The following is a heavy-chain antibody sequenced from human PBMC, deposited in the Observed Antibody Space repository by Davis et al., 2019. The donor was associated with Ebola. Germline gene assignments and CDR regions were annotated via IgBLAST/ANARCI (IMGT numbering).Heavy chain of an antibody. CDR1: GFTFSSYG. V-gene: IGHV3-30*02. CDR2: IRYDGSNK. J-gene: IGHJ4*02. CDR3: AKDRQQWLDTIDY. Sequence: GESLKISCAASGFTFSSYGMHWVRQAPGKGLEWVAFIRYDGSNKYYADSVKGRFTISRDNSKNTLYLQMNSLRAEDTAVYYCAKDRQQWLDTIDYWGQGTLVTVSS. D-gene: IGHD6-19*01.